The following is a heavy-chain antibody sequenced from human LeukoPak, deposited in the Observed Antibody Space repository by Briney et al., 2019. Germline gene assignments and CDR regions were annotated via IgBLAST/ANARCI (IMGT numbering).Heavy chain of an antibody. V-gene: IGHV3-23*01. CDR2: IGFGDDSA. D-gene: IGHD3-9*01. J-gene: IGHJ5*02. CDR3: AKDPTSVGGRHDWLLDS. Sequence: GGSLRLSCAASGFTYNKYAMSWVRQAPGKGLEWVSTIGFGDDSAYYADSVKGRFTISRDNSKNTLYLQMNYLRAEDTAVYYCAKDPTSVGGRHDWLLDSWGQGTLVTVSS. CDR1: GFTYNKYA.